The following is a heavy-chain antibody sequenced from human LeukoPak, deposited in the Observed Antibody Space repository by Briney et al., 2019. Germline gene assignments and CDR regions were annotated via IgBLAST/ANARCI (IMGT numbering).Heavy chain of an antibody. J-gene: IGHJ4*02. D-gene: IGHD6-19*01. CDR1: GFTFSSYA. CDR2: ITRSGGST. CDR3: ASEYNIGGFNY. Sequence: AGGSLRLSCAASGFTFSSYAMSWVRQAPGKGLEWVSAITRSGGSTYYADSVKGRFTISRDNSRNTLYLQMNSLRAEDTAVYFCASEYNIGGFNYWGQGTLVTVSS. V-gene: IGHV3-23*01.